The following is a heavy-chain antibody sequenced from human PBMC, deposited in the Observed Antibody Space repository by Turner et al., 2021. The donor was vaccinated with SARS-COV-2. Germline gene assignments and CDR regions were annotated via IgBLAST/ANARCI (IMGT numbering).Heavy chain of an antibody. Sequence: EVQLVESGGGLVQPGGSLRLSCAASGFTFSSYSMNWVRQAPGKGLEWVSYISSGSSTIYYADSVKGRFTISRDNAKNSLYLQMNSLRAEDTAVYNCARVSGSSSYYYYGMDVWGQGTTVTVSS. CDR3: ARVSGSSSYYYYGMDV. V-gene: IGHV3-48*01. J-gene: IGHJ6*02. CDR1: GFTFSSYS. CDR2: ISSGSSTI. D-gene: IGHD6-13*01.